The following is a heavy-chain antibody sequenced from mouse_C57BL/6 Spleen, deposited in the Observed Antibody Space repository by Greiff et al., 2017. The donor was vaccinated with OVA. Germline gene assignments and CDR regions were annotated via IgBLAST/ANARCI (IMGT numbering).Heavy chain of an antibody. J-gene: IGHJ4*01. V-gene: IGHV1-62-2*01. CDR3: ARHKEDYGSSYGYYAMDY. Sequence: QVQLKESGAELVKPGASVKLSCKASGYTFTEYTIHWVKQRSGQGLEWIGWFYTGSGSIKYNEKFKDKATLTADKSSSTVYMELSRLTSEDSAVYFCARHKEDYGSSYGYYAMDYWGQGTSVTVSS. CDR1: GYTFTEYT. D-gene: IGHD1-1*01. CDR2: FYTGSGSI.